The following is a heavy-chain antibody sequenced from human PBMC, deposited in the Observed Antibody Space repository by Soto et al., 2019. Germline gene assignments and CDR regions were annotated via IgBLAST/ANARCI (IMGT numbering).Heavy chain of an antibody. Sequence: GGWLRRSCAASGFICSSYDMSWVRQAPGKGLEWVSTILVDGRTFYVDSVKGRFTISRDNSKNTVYLQMNSLTAGDTALYYCAKATATGGGASDISGQGKMITVAS. D-gene: IGHD2-8*02. CDR1: GFICSSYD. J-gene: IGHJ3*02. V-gene: IGHV3-23*01. CDR2: ILVDGRT. CDR3: AKATATGGGASDI.